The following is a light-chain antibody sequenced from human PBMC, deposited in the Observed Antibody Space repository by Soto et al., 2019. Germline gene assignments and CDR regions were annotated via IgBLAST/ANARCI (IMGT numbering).Light chain of an antibody. CDR1: QRISSW. J-gene: IGKJ1*01. CDR2: KAS. V-gene: IGKV1-5*03. Sequence: DIQMTQSPSTLSASVGDRVTITCRASQRISSWLAWYQQRPGKVPRLLLYKASTLESAVTSRFSGSGSGTEFTLTISSLQPDDFATYYCQLYNSPPWTFGQGTKV. CDR3: QLYNSPPWT.